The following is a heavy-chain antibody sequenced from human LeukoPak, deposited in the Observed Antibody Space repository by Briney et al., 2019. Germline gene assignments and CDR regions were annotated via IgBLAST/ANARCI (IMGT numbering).Heavy chain of an antibody. CDR1: GGSISSYY. Sequence: SETLSLTCTVSGGSISSYYWSWIRQPPGKGLEWIGYIYYSGSTNYNPSLTSRVTISVDTSKNQFSLKLSSVTAADTAVYYCARLFEDQLLLSWFDPWGQGTLVTVSS. V-gene: IGHV4-59*08. CDR3: ARLFEDQLLLSWFDP. D-gene: IGHD2-2*01. J-gene: IGHJ5*02. CDR2: IYYSGST.